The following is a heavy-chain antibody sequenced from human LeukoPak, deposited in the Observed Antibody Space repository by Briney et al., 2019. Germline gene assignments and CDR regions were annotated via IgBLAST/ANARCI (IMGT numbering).Heavy chain of an antibody. CDR2: IYYSGST. CDR1: GGSINSSSYY. J-gene: IGHJ4*02. V-gene: IGHV4-61*05. D-gene: IGHD4-23*01. Sequence: SETLSLTCTVSGGSINSSSYYWGWIRQPPGKGLEWIGYIYYSGSTNYNPSLKSRVTISVDTSKNQFSLKLSSVTAADTAVYYCARFGGGNPHFDYWGQGTLVTVSS. CDR3: ARFGGGNPHFDY.